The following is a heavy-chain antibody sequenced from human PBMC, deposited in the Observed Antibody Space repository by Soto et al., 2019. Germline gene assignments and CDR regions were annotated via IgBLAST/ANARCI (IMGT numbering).Heavy chain of an antibody. CDR2: IGTAGDT. Sequence: EVQLVESGGGLVQPGGSLRLSCAASGFTFSSYYMHWVRQASGKGLEWVSVIGTAGDTYYSGYVKGRFTISRDSLTTSLYLQMNSLRAGDTAVYYCVRDTTGFGYFDSWGQGTLVTVSS. J-gene: IGHJ4*02. V-gene: IGHV3-13*01. D-gene: IGHD1-1*01. CDR1: GFTFSSYY. CDR3: VRDTTGFGYFDS.